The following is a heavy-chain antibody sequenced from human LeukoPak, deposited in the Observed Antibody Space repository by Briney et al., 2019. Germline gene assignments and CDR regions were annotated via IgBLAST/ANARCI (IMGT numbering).Heavy chain of an antibody. CDR3: ARDLSLWFGELNIDY. V-gene: IGHV1-18*04. J-gene: IGHJ4*02. CDR1: GGTFDNHG. CDR2: ISAYNGNT. D-gene: IGHD3-10*01. Sequence: GASVKVSCKASGGTFDNHGVGWVRQVSGQGLEWMGWISAYNGNTNYAQKLQGRVTMTTDTSTSTAYMELRSLRSDDTAVYYCARDLSLWFGELNIDYWGQGTLVTVSS.